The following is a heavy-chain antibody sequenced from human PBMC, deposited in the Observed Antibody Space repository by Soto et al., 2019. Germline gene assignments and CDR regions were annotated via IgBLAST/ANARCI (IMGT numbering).Heavy chain of an antibody. D-gene: IGHD7-27*01. J-gene: IGHJ6*03. CDR2: IYYGGST. V-gene: IGHV4-59*01. CDR3: ARETRRWGFTPSDMDV. CDR1: GGSITDSY. Sequence: QVQLQESGPGLVKPSETLSLTCTVSGGSITDSYWSWIRQPPGKGLEWIGYIYYGGSTSYNPSLKSRVTISVDSSKNPFSLKLNSVTAADTAVYYCARETRRWGFTPSDMDVWGKGTTVTVSS.